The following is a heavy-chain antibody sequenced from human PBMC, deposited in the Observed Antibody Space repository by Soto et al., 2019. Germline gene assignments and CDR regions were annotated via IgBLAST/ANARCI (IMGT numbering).Heavy chain of an antibody. D-gene: IGHD4-17*01. CDR3: ARASYADYARGAFDI. CDR2: IYPGDSDT. J-gene: IGHJ3*02. V-gene: IGHV5-51*01. Sequence: GESLKISCKVSGYRFTTYWIGWVRQMPGKGLEWMGIIYPGDSDTRYRPSFQGQVTFSVDKSINTAYLQWSSLRASDTAMYYCARASYADYARGAFDIWGQGTMLTVSS. CDR1: GYRFTTYW.